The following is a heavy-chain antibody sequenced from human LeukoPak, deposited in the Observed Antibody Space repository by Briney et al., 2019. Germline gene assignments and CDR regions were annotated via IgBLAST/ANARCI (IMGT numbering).Heavy chain of an antibody. CDR3: ALMGVVVVPAATFDY. CDR1: GFTFSSYA. Sequence: PGGSLRLSCAASGFTFSSYAMSWVRQAPGKGLGWVSAISGSGGSTYYADSVKGRFTISRDNSKNALYLQMNSVRAEDTAAYYCALMGVVVVPAATFDYWGQGTLVTVSS. J-gene: IGHJ4*02. V-gene: IGHV3-23*01. D-gene: IGHD2-2*01. CDR2: ISGSGGST.